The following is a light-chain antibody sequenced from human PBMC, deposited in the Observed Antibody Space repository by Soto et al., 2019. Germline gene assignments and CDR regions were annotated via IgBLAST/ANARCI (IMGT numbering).Light chain of an antibody. CDR1: QSVSSN. CDR3: QQYNNWPRT. V-gene: IGKV3-15*01. CDR2: GAS. Sequence: IELGETPATLEVSTGEKATLSCRASQSVSSNLAWYQQKPGQAPRLLIYGASTRATGIPARFSGSGSGTEFTLTITSLQSEDFAVYYCQQYNNWPRTFGQGTKVDIK. J-gene: IGKJ1*01.